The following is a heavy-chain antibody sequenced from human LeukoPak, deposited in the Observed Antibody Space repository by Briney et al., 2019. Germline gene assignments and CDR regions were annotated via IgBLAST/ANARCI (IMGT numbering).Heavy chain of an antibody. CDR2: IYYSGST. Sequence: PSETLSLTCTVSGGSISSYYWSWIRQPPGKGLEWIGYIYYSGSTNYNPSLKSRVTISVDTSKNQFSLKLSSVTAADTAVYYCARRRGAGPFDYWGQGTLVTVSS. J-gene: IGHJ4*02. V-gene: IGHV4-59*01. CDR1: GGSISSYY. CDR3: ARRRGAGPFDY. D-gene: IGHD3-16*01.